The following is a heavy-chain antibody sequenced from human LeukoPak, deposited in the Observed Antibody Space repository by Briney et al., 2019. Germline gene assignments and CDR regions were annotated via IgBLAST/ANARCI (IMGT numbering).Heavy chain of an antibody. J-gene: IGHJ3*02. CDR2: INHSGRT. CDR1: GGSFSGYY. D-gene: IGHD5-18*01. Sequence: SETLSLMCAVYGGSFSGYYCSWIRQSPGKGVEWIGEINHSGRTNYNPSLNSRVTISVDTSKNQLSLKLSSVPAADTAVYYCARDPGYSYRRRYDAFDIWGQGTMVTVSS. V-gene: IGHV4-34*01. CDR3: ARDPGYSYRRRYDAFDI.